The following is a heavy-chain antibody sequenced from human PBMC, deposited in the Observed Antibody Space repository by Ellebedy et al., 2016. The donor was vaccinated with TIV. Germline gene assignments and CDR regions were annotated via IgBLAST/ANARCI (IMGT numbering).Heavy chain of an antibody. Sequence: GSLRLSCTVSSDSVSNFYWSWIRQPPGKGLEWIGYIYDYIGTTNYNPSLKSRVTISVDTSKNQVSLKLTSVTAADTAVYYCARGDYDILTGDTSIGDFDSWGQGTLVTVSS. CDR1: SDSVSNFY. CDR3: ARGDYDILTGDTSIGDFDS. D-gene: IGHD3-9*01. J-gene: IGHJ4*02. V-gene: IGHV4-59*02. CDR2: IYDYIGTT.